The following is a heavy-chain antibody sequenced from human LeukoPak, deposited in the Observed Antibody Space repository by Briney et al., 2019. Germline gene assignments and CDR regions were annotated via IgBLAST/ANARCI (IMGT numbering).Heavy chain of an antibody. V-gene: IGHV1-46*01. Sequence: ASVKVSCKASGYTFTSYYLNWVRQAPGQGLEWMGIINPSGGSTRYAQKFQGRVTMTRDTSTGTIYMELSSLRSEDTAVYFCARDSGTVSDAFDIWGQGTMVTVSS. D-gene: IGHD4-11*01. CDR1: GYTFTSYY. CDR3: ARDSGTVSDAFDI. CDR2: INPSGGST. J-gene: IGHJ3*02.